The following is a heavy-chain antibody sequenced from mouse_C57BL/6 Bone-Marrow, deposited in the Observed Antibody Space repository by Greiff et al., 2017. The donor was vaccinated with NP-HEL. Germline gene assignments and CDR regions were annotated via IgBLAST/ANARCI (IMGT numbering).Heavy chain of an antibody. CDR2: INPNNGGT. CDR1: GYTFTDYY. D-gene: IGHD2-1*01. V-gene: IGHV1-26*01. Sequence: EVQLQQSGPELVKPGASVKISCKASGYTFTDYYMNWVKQSHGKSLEWIGDINPNNGGTSYNQKFKGKATLTVDKSSSTAYMELRSLTSEDSAVYYGAREGNPDYWGQGTTLTVSA. CDR3: AREGNPDY. J-gene: IGHJ2*01.